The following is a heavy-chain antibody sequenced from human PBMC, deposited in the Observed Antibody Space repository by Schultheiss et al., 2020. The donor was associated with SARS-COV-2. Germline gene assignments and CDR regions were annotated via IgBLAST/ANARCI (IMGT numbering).Heavy chain of an antibody. CDR2: INHSGST. V-gene: IGHV4-34*01. D-gene: IGHD6-19*01. CDR1: GGSFSGYY. Sequence: GSLRLSCAVYGGSFSGYYWSWIRQPPGKGLEWIGEINHSGSTNYNPSLKSRVTISVDTSKNQFSLKLSSVTAADTAVYYCAREYSSGWYKGWFDPWGQGTLVTVSS. CDR3: AREYSSGWYKGWFDP. J-gene: IGHJ5*02.